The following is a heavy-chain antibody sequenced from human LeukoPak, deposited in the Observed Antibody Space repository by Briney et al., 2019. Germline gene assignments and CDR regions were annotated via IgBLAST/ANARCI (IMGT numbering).Heavy chain of an antibody. D-gene: IGHD1-26*01. CDR2: MNPNSGNT. V-gene: IGHV1-8*01. CDR3: ARAVVGATTVFDY. CDR1: GYTFTSYD. J-gene: IGHJ4*02. Sequence: ASVKVSCKASGYTFTSYDINWVRQATGQGLERMGWMNPNSGNTGYAQKFQGRVTMTRNTSISTAYMELSSLRSEDTAVYYCARAVVGATTVFDYWGQGTLVTVSS.